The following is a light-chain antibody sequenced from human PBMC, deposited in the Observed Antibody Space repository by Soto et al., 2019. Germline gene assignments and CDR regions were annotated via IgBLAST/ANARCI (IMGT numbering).Light chain of an antibody. CDR3: QQYGSSPPT. CDR1: QSVRGTS. CDR2: DAS. J-gene: IGKJ1*01. Sequence: DIVLTQSPGTLSLSPGERATLSCRASQSVRGTSLAWYQQKPGQAHRLLIYDASSRATGIPDRFSGSVSGTDFTLTISRLEPEDFAVYYCQQYGSSPPTVGQGNKVDIK. V-gene: IGKV3-20*01.